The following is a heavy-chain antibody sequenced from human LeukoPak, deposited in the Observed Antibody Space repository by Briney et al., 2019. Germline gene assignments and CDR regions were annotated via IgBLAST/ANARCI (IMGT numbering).Heavy chain of an antibody. CDR3: AKSMTLQWRGFFDL. CDR1: GFIFSSQA. V-gene: IGHV3-30-3*02. CDR2: ILYDGSKN. D-gene: IGHD6-19*01. J-gene: IGHJ2*01. Sequence: GGSLRLSCTASGFIFSSQAMHWVRQAPGKGLEWVTTILYDGSKNYYADSMKGRFTISRDNSKNTLYLQKNSLRADDTAIYYCAKSMTLQWRGFFDLWGRGTHVTVSS.